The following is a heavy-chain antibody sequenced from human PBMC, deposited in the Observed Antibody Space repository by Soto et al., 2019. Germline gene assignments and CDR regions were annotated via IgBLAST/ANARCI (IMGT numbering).Heavy chain of an antibody. D-gene: IGHD4-17*01. J-gene: IGHJ3*02. CDR3: ARGYGEYYAFES. V-gene: IGHV4-34*01. CDR2: INHSGST. Sequence: SETLSLTCAVYGGSFSGYYWSWIRQPPGKGLEWIGEINHSGSTNYNPSLKSRVTISVDTSKNQFSLKLSSVTAADTAVYYCARGYGEYYAFESWGKGTMVTV. CDR1: GGSFSGYY.